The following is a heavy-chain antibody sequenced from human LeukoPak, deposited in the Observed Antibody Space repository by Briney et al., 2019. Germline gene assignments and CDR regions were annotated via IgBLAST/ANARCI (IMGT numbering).Heavy chain of an antibody. CDR1: GFLFSRHA. Sequence: PGGSLRLSCTASGFLFSRHAMHWVRQAPGKGLEWVAVIGYDGTHKYYADSVKGRFTISRDDSKNTLYLQMDSLRTEDTAVYYCARDMVIGAPDYFDYWGQGTLVTVSS. V-gene: IGHV3-30*04. CDR3: ARDMVIGAPDYFDY. CDR2: IGYDGTHK. D-gene: IGHD2/OR15-2a*01. J-gene: IGHJ4*01.